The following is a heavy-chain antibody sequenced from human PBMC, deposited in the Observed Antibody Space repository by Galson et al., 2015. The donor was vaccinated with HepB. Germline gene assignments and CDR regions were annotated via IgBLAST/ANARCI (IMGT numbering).Heavy chain of an antibody. CDR2: ISYDGSNK. D-gene: IGHD3-3*01. CDR3: ARDEKYYDFWSGYFPGGGYFDY. CDR1: GFTFSSYA. Sequence: SLRLSCAASGFTFSSYAMHWVRQAPGKELGWVAVISYDGSNKYYAASVKGRFTISRDNSKNTLYLQMNSLRAEDTAVYYCARDEKYYDFWSGYFPGGGYFDYWGQGTLVTVSS. V-gene: IGHV3-30-3*01. J-gene: IGHJ4*02.